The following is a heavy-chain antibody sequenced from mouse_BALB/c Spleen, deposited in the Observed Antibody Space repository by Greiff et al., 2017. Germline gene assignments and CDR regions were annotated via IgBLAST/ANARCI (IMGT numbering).Heavy chain of an antibody. Sequence: EVQLQQSGPELVKPGASVKMSCKASGYTFTSYVMHWVKQKPGQGLEWIGYIIPYNDGTKYYEKIKGKATLTSDKSSSTAYMELSSLASEDSAVYYCARDCYDSLDYWGQGTTLTVSS. CDR2: IIPYNDGT. D-gene: IGHD1-1*01. CDR3: ARDCYDSLDY. CDR1: GYTFTSYV. J-gene: IGHJ2*01. V-gene: IGHV1-14*01.